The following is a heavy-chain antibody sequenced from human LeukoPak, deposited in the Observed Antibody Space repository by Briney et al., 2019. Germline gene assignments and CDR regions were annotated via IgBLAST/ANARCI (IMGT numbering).Heavy chain of an antibody. J-gene: IGHJ3*02. D-gene: IGHD3-3*01. Sequence: HPGGSLRLSCAASGFTFSSFSMNWVRQAPGKGLEWVSTVSTSGAATYYADSVKGRFTISRDNSKNTLYLQMNSLRAEDTAVYYCAKSPFLFGVINDAFDIWGQGTMVTVSS. CDR2: VSTSGAAT. CDR1: GFTFSSFS. V-gene: IGHV3-23*01. CDR3: AKSPFLFGVINDAFDI.